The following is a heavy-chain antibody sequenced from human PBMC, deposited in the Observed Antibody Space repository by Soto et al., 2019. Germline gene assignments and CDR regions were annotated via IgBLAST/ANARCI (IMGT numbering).Heavy chain of an antibody. V-gene: IGHV3-23*01. J-gene: IGHJ3*02. CDR3: AKGTFQLCSGGSCYQGIDAFDI. CDR2: ISGSGGST. D-gene: IGHD2-15*01. Sequence: EVQLLESGGGLVQPGGSLRLSCAASGFTFSSYAMSWVRQAPGKGLEWVSAISGSGGSTYYADSVKGRFTISRDNSKNTMSLQMNSLRAEDTAVYYCAKGTFQLCSGGSCYQGIDAFDIWGQGTMVTVSS. CDR1: GFTFSSYA.